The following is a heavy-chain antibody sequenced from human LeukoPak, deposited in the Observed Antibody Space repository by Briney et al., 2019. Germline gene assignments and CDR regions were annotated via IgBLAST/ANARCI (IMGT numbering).Heavy chain of an antibody. Sequence: TSETLSLTCTVSGGSISSGGYYWSWIRQHPGKGLEWIGYIYNSGSTYYNPSLRSRVNISGDTSKNQFSLNLSSVTAADTAIYYCAGAGTRVGSFDYWGQGTLGTVSS. J-gene: IGHJ4*02. V-gene: IGHV4-31*03. D-gene: IGHD4-23*01. CDR2: IYNSGST. CDR3: AGAGTRVGSFDY. CDR1: GGSISSGGYY.